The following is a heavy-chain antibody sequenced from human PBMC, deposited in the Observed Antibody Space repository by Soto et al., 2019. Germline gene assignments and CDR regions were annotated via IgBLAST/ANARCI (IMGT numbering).Heavy chain of an antibody. Sequence: QVQLVQSGAEVKKPGASVMVSCKASGYTFTSYDISWVRQAPGPGLEWMGWISTYNGNTNYAQKLQGRVTMTTDTSTSTAYMELRSLRSDDTAVYYCARGFRVAATRWWFDPWGQGTLVTVSS. CDR1: GYTFTSYD. CDR3: ARGFRVAATRWWFDP. D-gene: IGHD2-15*01. CDR2: ISTYNGNT. J-gene: IGHJ5*02. V-gene: IGHV1-18*01.